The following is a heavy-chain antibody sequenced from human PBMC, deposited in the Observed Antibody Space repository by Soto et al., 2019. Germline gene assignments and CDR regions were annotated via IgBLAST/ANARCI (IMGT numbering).Heavy chain of an antibody. CDR2: ISGGGVAT. CDR3: AKGRESSGSYRPFDY. CDR1: GFNFSSYA. J-gene: IGHJ4*02. V-gene: IGHV3-23*01. D-gene: IGHD3-22*01. Sequence: EVQVLESGGGLGQPGGSLRLSCAASGFNFSSYAMSWVRQAPGKGLEWVSAISGGGVATNYADSVKGRFTISRDNSKNTLYLQMNSLRAEDTAVYYCAKGRESSGSYRPFDYWGQGTLVTVSS.